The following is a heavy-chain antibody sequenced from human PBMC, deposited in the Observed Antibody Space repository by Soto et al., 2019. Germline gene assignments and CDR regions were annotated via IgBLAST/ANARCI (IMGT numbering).Heavy chain of an antibody. Sequence: QVQLVQSGAEVQKPGSSVKVSCKASGGTFSSYAISWVRQAPGQGLEWMGGIIPIFGTANYAQKFQGRVTITADESTSTAYMELSSLRSEDTAVYYCARDALKVTMVRGVIRGWFDPWGQGTLVTVSS. CDR1: GGTFSSYA. CDR3: ARDALKVTMVRGVIRGWFDP. CDR2: IIPIFGTA. D-gene: IGHD3-10*01. V-gene: IGHV1-69*01. J-gene: IGHJ5*02.